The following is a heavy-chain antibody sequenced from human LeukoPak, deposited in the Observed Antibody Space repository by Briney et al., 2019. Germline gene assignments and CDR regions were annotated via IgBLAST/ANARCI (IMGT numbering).Heavy chain of an antibody. CDR2: INTSGST. CDR3: ARRGNWGFFDY. Sequence: SETPSLTCTVSGGSISSNYWSWIRQPPGKGLEWIGYINTSGSTNYNPSLKSRVSISLDTSRNQFSLKLTSVTAADTAVYYCARRGNWGFFDYWGQGILVSVSS. V-gene: IGHV4-4*09. J-gene: IGHJ4*02. D-gene: IGHD7-27*01. CDR1: GGSISSNY.